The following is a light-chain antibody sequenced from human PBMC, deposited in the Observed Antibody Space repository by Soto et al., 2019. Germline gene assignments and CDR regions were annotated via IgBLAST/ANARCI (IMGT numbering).Light chain of an antibody. CDR2: GAS. Sequence: EVVLTQSPGTLSLSPGERATLSCRASQTVSSSHLAWYQQKPGQAPRLLIYGASDRGTDVPERFSGSGCGTDFTRTISRLEPEDFAVYYCQHFGSSPPMYTFGPGTKLEIK. CDR3: QHFGSSPPMYT. J-gene: IGKJ2*01. CDR1: QTVSSSH. V-gene: IGKV3-20*01.